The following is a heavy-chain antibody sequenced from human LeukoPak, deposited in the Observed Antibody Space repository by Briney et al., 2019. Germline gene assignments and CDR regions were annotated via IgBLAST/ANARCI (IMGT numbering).Heavy chain of an antibody. CDR3: ARVEGYCSSTSCYYGMDV. Sequence: SVKVSCKASGGTFSSYAISWVRQAPGQGLEWMGGIIPIFGTANYAQKFQGRVTITADESTSTAYMELSSLKSEDTAVYYCARVEGYCSSTSCYYGMDVWGQGTTVTVSS. CDR2: IIPIFGTA. V-gene: IGHV1-69*13. CDR1: GGTFSSYA. J-gene: IGHJ6*02. D-gene: IGHD2-2*01.